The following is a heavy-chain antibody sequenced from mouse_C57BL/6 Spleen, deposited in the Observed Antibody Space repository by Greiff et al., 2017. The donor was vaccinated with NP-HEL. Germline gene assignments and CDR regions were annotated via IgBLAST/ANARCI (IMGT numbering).Heavy chain of an antibody. CDR1: GFTFTDYY. Sequence: EVKVVESGGGLVQPGGSLSLSCAASGFTFTDYYMSWVRQPPGKALEWLGFIRNKANGYTTEYSASVKGRFTISRDNSQSILYLQMNALRAEDSATYYCARYKGYFDVWGTGTTVTVSS. V-gene: IGHV7-3*01. J-gene: IGHJ1*03. CDR2: IRNKANGYTT. CDR3: ARYKGYFDV.